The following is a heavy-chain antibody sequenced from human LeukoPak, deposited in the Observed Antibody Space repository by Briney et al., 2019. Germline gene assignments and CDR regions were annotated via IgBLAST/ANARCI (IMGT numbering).Heavy chain of an antibody. CDR1: GGSISSSGYY. D-gene: IGHD1-26*01. CDR2: LFYGGST. Sequence: SETLSLTCTVSGGSISSSGYYWGWIRQPPGKGLEWIGSLFYGGSTYYNPSLKSRVTISVDTSKTQFSLGLSSVTAADTAVYYCARWQVGATPYYYYYMDVWGKGTTVAVS. CDR3: ARWQVGATPYYYYYMDV. J-gene: IGHJ6*03. V-gene: IGHV4-39*01.